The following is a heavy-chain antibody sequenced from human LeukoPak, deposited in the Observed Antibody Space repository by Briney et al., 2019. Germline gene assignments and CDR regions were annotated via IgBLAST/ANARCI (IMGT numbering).Heavy chain of an antibody. CDR1: GHTLTSYP. CDR3: AKGSLSVPHGSGWYRY. V-gene: IGHV3-23*01. D-gene: IGHD6-13*01. Sequence: GGSLTLPCEASGHTLTSYPIIWVPHAPQKGLEGNSVISCSGDNTYYADSVKGSFTISRDNSKRTLYLQMNSLRADDAAVYYCAKGSLSVPHGSGWYRYWGQGTLVTVSS. J-gene: IGHJ4*02. CDR2: ISCSGDNT.